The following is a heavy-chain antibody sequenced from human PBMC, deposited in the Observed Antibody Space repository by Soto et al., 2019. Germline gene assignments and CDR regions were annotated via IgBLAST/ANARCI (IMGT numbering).Heavy chain of an antibody. CDR3: ARGQLWLLY. CDR1: GGSISSYY. Sequence: SETLSLTCTVSGGSISSYYWSWIRQPPGKGLEWIGYIYYSGSTSYNPSLKSRVTISVDTSKNQFSLKLSSVTAADTAVYYCARGQLWLLYWGQGTLVTVSS. CDR2: IYYSGST. D-gene: IGHD5-18*01. J-gene: IGHJ4*02. V-gene: IGHV4-59*01.